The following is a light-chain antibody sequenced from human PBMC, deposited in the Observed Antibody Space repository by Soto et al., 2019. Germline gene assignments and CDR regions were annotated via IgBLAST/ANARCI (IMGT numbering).Light chain of an antibody. CDR3: YSYAGNSIYV. Sequence: QSALTQPASVSVSTGQSITISCSGTSSDVGGYKLVSWFQQHPGKVPKLMISEVTQRPSGVSDRFSGSKSGNTASLTISGLQAEDEADYYCYSYAGNSIYVFGTGTKLTVL. CDR2: EVT. J-gene: IGLJ1*01. V-gene: IGLV2-23*02. CDR1: SSDVGGYKL.